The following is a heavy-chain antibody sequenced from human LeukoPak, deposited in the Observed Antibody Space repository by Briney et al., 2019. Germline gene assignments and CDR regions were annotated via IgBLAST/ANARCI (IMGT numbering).Heavy chain of an antibody. Sequence: ASVKVSCKASGYTFTGYYMHWVRQAPGQGLEWMGWINPNSGGTNYAQKFQGRVTMTRDTSISTAYMELSRLRSDDTAVYYCARGPMGDDYYDRSGYYSNYFDYWGQGTLVTVSS. CDR2: INPNSGGT. CDR1: GYTFTGYY. V-gene: IGHV1-2*02. J-gene: IGHJ4*02. CDR3: ARGPMGDDYYDRSGYYSNYFDY. D-gene: IGHD3-22*01.